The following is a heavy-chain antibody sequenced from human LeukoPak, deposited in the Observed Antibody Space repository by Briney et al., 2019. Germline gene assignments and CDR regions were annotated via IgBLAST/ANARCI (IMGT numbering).Heavy chain of an antibody. CDR2: IFNTGNT. Sequence: SETLSLTCSVSSGSINSHYWSWIRQPPGKRLEWIGYIFNTGNTNYNPSLASRVTMSVDTSRAQFFLRLSPVTAADTAIYYCAGRPADTTWYGVFDYWSQGTLVTVSS. D-gene: IGHD3-10*01. V-gene: IGHV4-59*11. J-gene: IGHJ4*02. CDR3: AGRPADTTWYGVFDY. CDR1: SGSINSHY.